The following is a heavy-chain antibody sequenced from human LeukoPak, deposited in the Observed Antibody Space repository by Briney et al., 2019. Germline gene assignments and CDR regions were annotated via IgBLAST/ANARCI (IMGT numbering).Heavy chain of an antibody. V-gene: IGHV4-39*01. CDR3: TRVFAE. J-gene: IGHJ3*01. Sequence: PSETLSLTCTVSGDSISSSTYYWGWIRQPPGKGLEWFANIYRSGTTYYNPSLKSRATISVDTSSNQFSLKLTSVTAADTAVYYCTRVFAEWGQGTLVTVSS. D-gene: IGHD3-16*01. CDR2: IYRSGTT. CDR1: GDSISSSTYY.